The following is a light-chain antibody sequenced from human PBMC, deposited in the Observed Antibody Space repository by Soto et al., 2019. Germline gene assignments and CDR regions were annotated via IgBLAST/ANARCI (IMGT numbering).Light chain of an antibody. CDR3: SSYISSSTLVV. CDR2: AVS. J-gene: IGLJ2*01. V-gene: IGLV2-14*01. Sequence: QSALTQPASVSGSPGQSITISCTGTSRDVGGYNYVSWHQQHPGKAPKVIITAVSNRPSGVSNRFSGSKSGNTASLTISGLQAEDEADYYCSSYISSSTLVVFGGGTKLTVL. CDR1: SRDVGGYNY.